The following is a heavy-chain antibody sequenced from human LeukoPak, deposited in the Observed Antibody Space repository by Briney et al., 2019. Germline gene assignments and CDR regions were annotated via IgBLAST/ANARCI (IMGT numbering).Heavy chain of an antibody. Sequence: PGGSLRLSCAASGFTFSSYAMSWVRHAPGKGLAWVSAISGSGGSTYYADSVKGRFTISRDNSKNTLYLQMNSLRAEDTAVYYCAKSIAAGRGYFDYWGQGTLVTVSS. V-gene: IGHV3-23*01. CDR1: GFTFSSYA. CDR2: ISGSGGST. J-gene: IGHJ4*02. CDR3: AKSIAAGRGYFDY. D-gene: IGHD6-13*01.